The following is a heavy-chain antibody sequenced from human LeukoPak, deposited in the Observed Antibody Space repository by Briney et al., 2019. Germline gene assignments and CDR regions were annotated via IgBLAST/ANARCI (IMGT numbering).Heavy chain of an antibody. CDR3: AIGYYYDSSGPTGEFDY. D-gene: IGHD3-22*01. Sequence: SETLSLTCTVSGGSISSSSYYWGWIRQPPGKGLEWIGSIYYSGSTYYNPSLKSRVTISVDTSKNQFSLKLSSVTAADTAVYYCAIGYYYDSSGPTGEFDYWGRGTLVTVSS. J-gene: IGHJ4*02. V-gene: IGHV4-39*01. CDR2: IYYSGST. CDR1: GGSISSSSYY.